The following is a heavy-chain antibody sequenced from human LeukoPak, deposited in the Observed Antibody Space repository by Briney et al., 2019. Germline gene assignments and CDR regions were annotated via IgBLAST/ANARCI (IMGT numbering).Heavy chain of an antibody. J-gene: IGHJ4*02. CDR3: ARDFAGDRDY. CDR2: INPNGITT. D-gene: IGHD4-17*01. V-gene: IGHV3-74*01. CDR1: GLTFSSHW. Sequence: TGGSLRLSCAASGLTFSSHWMHWVRQAPGKGLVWVARINPNGITTTYTDSVKGRFTISRDNAKNTLYLQMNSLRAEDTAVYYCARDFAGDRDYWGQGTLVTVSS.